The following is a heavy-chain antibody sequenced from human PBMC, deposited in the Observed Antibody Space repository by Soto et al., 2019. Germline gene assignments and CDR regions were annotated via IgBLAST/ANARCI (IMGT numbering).Heavy chain of an antibody. Sequence: GGSLRLSCAASGFTFSSYSMKWVRQAPGKGLEWVSSISSSSSYIYYADSVKGRFTISRGNAKNSLYLQMNSLRAEDTAVYYCARYRPRGYSYGANYYYGMDVWGQGTTVTVSS. J-gene: IGHJ6*02. CDR1: GFTFSSYS. CDR2: ISSSSSYI. CDR3: ARYRPRGYSYGANYYYGMDV. V-gene: IGHV3-21*01. D-gene: IGHD5-18*01.